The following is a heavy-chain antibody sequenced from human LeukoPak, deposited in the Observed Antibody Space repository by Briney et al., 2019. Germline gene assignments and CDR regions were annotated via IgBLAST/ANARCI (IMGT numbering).Heavy chain of an antibody. CDR1: GGSISSYY. CDR2: IYTSGST. V-gene: IGHV4-4*07. J-gene: IGHJ4*02. Sequence: SETLSLTCTVSGGSISSYYWSWIRQPAGKGLEWIGRIYTSGSTNYNPSLKSRVTMSVDTSKNQFSLKLSSVTAADTAVYYCARSEEIGVVVPAAYYFDYWGQGTLVTVSS. CDR3: ARSEEIGVVVPAAYYFDY. D-gene: IGHD2-2*01.